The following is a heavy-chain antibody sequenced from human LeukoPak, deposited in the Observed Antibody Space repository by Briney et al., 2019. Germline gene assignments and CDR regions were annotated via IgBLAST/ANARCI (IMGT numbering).Heavy chain of an antibody. J-gene: IGHJ6*04. D-gene: IGHD6-25*01. CDR1: GFSFSSYE. Sequence: GGSLRLSCAASGFSFSSYEMNWVRQAPGKGLEWISYISASGTLTHYADSVEGRFTISRDNAKNSLYLQMNSLRGEDTAVYYCARDGTPIYSSGWVYMDVWGKGTTVTISS. CDR3: ARDGTPIYSSGWVYMDV. CDR2: ISASGTLT. V-gene: IGHV3-48*03.